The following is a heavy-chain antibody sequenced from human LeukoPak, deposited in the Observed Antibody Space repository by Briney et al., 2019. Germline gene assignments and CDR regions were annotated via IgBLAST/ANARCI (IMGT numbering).Heavy chain of an antibody. Sequence: GGSLRLSCAASGFTFINYAMCWVRHAPGKGPEWVSFISGNGDSTYYADSVKGRFTVSRDNSKNTLYLQMSSLRGEDTAIYYCTKDRPGSFDYWGQGILVTVSS. D-gene: IGHD1-26*01. V-gene: IGHV3-23*01. J-gene: IGHJ4*02. CDR3: TKDRPGSFDY. CDR1: GFTFINYA. CDR2: ISGNGDST.